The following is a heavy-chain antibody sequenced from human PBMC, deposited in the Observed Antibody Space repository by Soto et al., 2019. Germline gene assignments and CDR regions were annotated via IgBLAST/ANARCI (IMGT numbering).Heavy chain of an antibody. CDR3: VRLSMRYIFWSGLYNYYDNLGMDV. D-gene: IGHD3-3*01. V-gene: IGHV5-10-1*01. Sequence: PGESLKISCRGSGYSFPSYWIGWVRQMPGRGLEWMGRTDPSDYTTNYSPAFQGHVTISTDKSVSTAYLQWDSLKASDSAMYYCVRLSMRYIFWSGLYNYYDNLGMDVWGQGTTVTVSS. J-gene: IGHJ6*02. CDR2: TDPSDYTT. CDR1: GYSFPSYW.